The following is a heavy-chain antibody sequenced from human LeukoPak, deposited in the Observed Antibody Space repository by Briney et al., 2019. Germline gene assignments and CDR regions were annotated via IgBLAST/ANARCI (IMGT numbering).Heavy chain of an antibody. CDR3: ARGYCSGGSCYPPPEYFQH. Sequence: GASVKVSCKASGRTFSSYAISWVRQAPGQGLECIGRIIPIFGTANYAQKFEGRVTITTDESTSTAYMELSSLRSEDTAVYYCARGYCSGGSCYPPPEYFQHWGQGTLVTVSS. V-gene: IGHV1-69*05. CDR1: GRTFSSYA. J-gene: IGHJ1*01. D-gene: IGHD2-15*01. CDR2: IIPIFGTA.